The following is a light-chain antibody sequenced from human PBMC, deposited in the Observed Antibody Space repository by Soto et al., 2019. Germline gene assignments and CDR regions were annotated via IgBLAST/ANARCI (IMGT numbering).Light chain of an antibody. V-gene: IGKV3-20*01. Sequence: ERVLTQSPGTLSLSPGERATLSCRASQSVSSSYLAWYQQKPGQAPRLLIYGASSRATGIPDRFSGSGSGTDFTLTISRLEPEDFAVYYCQQYGSSPLLTFGGGTKVEIK. CDR1: QSVSSSY. J-gene: IGKJ4*01. CDR2: GAS. CDR3: QQYGSSPLLT.